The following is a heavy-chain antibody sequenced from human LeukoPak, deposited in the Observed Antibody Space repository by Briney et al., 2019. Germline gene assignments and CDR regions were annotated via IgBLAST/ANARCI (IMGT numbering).Heavy chain of an antibody. CDR1: GGSISSYY. CDR2: IYCSGYT. V-gene: IGHV4-59*01. J-gene: IGHJ5*02. CDR3: ARDSIGAGPA. Sequence: SETLSLTCTVSGGSISSYYWSWIRQPPGRGLEWIGYIYCSGYTNYNPSLKSRVTISVDTSKNQFSLKLSSVTAADTAVYYCARDSIGAGPAWGQGTLVTVSS. D-gene: IGHD6-19*01.